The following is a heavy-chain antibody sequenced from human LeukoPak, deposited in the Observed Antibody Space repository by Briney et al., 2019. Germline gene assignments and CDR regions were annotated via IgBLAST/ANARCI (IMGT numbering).Heavy chain of an antibody. CDR3: AKLSTSPYYFDY. CDR2: ISRSGSTI. D-gene: IGHD2-2*01. Sequence: GGSLRLSCAASGLTFSSHEMNWVRQAPGKGLEWVSYISRSGSTIYYAHSVKGRFTISRDNSQNTLYLQMNSLRAEDTAVYYCAKLSTSPYYFDYWGQGTLVTVSS. CDR1: GLTFSSHE. V-gene: IGHV3-48*03. J-gene: IGHJ4*02.